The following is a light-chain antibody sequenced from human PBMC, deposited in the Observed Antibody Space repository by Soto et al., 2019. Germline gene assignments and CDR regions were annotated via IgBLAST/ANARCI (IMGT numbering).Light chain of an antibody. CDR2: EVS. CDR3: SSYAGSNNFV. Sequence: QSALTQPPSASGSPGQSVTISCTGTSSDVGGYNYVSWYQQHPGKAPKLMIYEVSKRPSGVPDRFSGSKSGNTASLTVSGLQAEDEADYYCSSYAGSNNFVFGTGTSHRP. CDR1: SSDVGGYNY. J-gene: IGLJ1*01. V-gene: IGLV2-8*01.